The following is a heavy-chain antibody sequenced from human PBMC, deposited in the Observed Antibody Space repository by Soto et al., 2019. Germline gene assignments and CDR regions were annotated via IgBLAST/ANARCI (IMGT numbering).Heavy chain of an antibody. Sequence: QVQLVQSGAEVKKPGSSVKVSCKASGGTFSSYAISWVRQAPGQGLEWMGGIIPIFGTANYVRKFQGRVTITADETTSTAYMELSSLRSEDTAVYYCARDSPRHCRQKYYYDRSGYYHDYWGQGTLVTVSS. J-gene: IGHJ4*02. CDR3: ARDSPRHCRQKYYYDRSGYYHDY. V-gene: IGHV1-69*01. D-gene: IGHD3-22*01. CDR1: GGTFSSYA. CDR2: IIPIFGTA.